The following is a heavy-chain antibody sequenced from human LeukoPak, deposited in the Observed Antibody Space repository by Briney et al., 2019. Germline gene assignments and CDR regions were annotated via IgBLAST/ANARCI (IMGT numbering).Heavy chain of an antibody. CDR1: GGSISSYY. V-gene: IGHV4-59*01. Sequence: SETLSLTCTVSGGSISSYYWSWIRQPPGKGLEWIGYIYYSGSTNYNPSLKSRVTISVDTSKNQFSLKLSSVTAADTAVYYCERGGRGGVGWGNYYYYGMDVWGQGTTVTVSS. J-gene: IGHJ6*02. CDR3: ERGGRGGVGWGNYYYYGMDV. D-gene: IGHD2-15*01. CDR2: IYYSGST.